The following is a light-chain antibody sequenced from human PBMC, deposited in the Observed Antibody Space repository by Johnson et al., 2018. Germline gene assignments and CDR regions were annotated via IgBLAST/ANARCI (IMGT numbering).Light chain of an antibody. J-gene: IGLJ1*01. V-gene: IGLV1-51*02. Sequence: QSVLTQPPSVSAAPGQKVTISCSGSSSNIGNNYVSWYQQLPGTAPKLLIYENNKRPSGIPDRFSGSKSGTSATLGLTGLQTGAEADDYCVTWASSLRAGNVFVTGSKVTVL. CDR2: ENN. CDR3: VTWASSLRAGNV. CDR1: SSNIGNNY.